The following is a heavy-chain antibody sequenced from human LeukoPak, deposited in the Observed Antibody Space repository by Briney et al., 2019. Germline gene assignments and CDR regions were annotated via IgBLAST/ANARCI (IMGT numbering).Heavy chain of an antibody. CDR2: IRSKANTYAT. Sequence: GGSLRLSCAASGFIFSNYAMHWVRQASGKGLEWVGRIRSKANTYATAYAASVKGRFTISRDDSKNTAYLQMNSLKTEDTAVYYCTSSGYVWDYFDYWGQGTLVTVSS. V-gene: IGHV3-73*01. CDR3: TSSGYVWDYFDY. CDR1: GFIFSNYA. D-gene: IGHD5-12*01. J-gene: IGHJ4*02.